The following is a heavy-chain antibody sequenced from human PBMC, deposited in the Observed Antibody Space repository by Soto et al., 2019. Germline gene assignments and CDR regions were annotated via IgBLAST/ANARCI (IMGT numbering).Heavy chain of an antibody. CDR3: ARDYKVAGSFDY. J-gene: IGHJ4*02. D-gene: IGHD6-19*01. V-gene: IGHV3-21*01. CDR2: ISSSSSYI. Sequence: PGGSLRLSCAASGFTFSSYSMNWVRQAPGKGLEWVSSISSSSSYIYYADSVKGRFTISRDNAKNSLYLQMNSLRAEDTAVYYCARDYKVAGSFDYWGQGTLVTVSS. CDR1: GFTFSSYS.